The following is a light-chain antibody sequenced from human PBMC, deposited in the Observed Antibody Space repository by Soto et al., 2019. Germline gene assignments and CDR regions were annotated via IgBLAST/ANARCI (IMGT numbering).Light chain of an antibody. V-gene: IGLV2-8*01. CDR1: SSDVGSYNL. CDR2: EVY. Sequence: QAVVTQPASVSGSPGQSITFSCTGTSSDVGSYNLVSWYQQYPGKAPKLMIYEVYKRPSGVPDRFSGSKSGNTASLTVSGLQVEDEADYYCSSYAGSNNLMFGGGTKLTVL. CDR3: SSYAGSNNLM. J-gene: IGLJ3*02.